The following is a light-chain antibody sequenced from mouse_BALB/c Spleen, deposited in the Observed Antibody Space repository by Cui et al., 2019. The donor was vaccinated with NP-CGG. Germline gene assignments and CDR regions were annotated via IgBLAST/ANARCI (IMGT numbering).Light chain of an antibody. Sequence: QAVVTQESALTTSPGETVTLTCRPSTGAVTTSNYANWVQEKPDHLFTRLIGGTHNRAPRVPPRFSQSLIVDKTALTITQAQSEEETIYFSALWYSATWVFGGGTKLTVL. V-gene: IGLV1*01. CDR1: TGAVTTSNY. CDR3: ALWYSATWV. J-gene: IGLJ1*01. CDR2: GTH.